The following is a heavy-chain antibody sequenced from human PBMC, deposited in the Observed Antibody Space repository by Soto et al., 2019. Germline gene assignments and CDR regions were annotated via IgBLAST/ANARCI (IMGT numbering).Heavy chain of an antibody. CDR2: IYYSGST. Sequence: QVQLQESGPGLVKPSQTLSLTCTVSGGSISSGGYYWSWIRQHPGKGLEWIGYIYYSGSTYYNPTLKSRVTISVDTSKNSCSLKLSSVTAAAPAVYYCASIVSSARGAFRDWGQGTLVTVSS. J-gene: IGHJ4*02. CDR3: ASIVSSARGAFRD. CDR1: GGSISSGGYY. D-gene: IGHD3-10*01. V-gene: IGHV4-31*03.